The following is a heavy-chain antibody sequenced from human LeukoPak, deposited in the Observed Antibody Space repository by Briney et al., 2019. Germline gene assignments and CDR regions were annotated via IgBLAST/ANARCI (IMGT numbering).Heavy chain of an antibody. D-gene: IGHD3-22*01. CDR1: GGSISSGGYY. CDR3: ASTDYYDSSGYFY. J-gene: IGHJ4*02. Sequence: SETLSLTCTVSGGSISSGGYYWSWIRQPPGKGLEWIGYIYHSGSTYYNPSLKSRVTISVDRSKNQFSLKLSSVTAADTAVYYCASTDYYDSSGYFYWGQGTLVTVSS. V-gene: IGHV4-30-2*01. CDR2: IYHSGST.